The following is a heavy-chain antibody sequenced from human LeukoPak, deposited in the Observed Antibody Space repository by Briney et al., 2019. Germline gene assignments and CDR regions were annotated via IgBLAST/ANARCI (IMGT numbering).Heavy chain of an antibody. J-gene: IGHJ6*03. V-gene: IGHV4-59*01. Sequence: PSETLSLTCTVSGGSISSYYWSWIRQPPGKGLEWIGYIYYSGSTNYNPSLKTRVAISVDTSKNQFSLKLSSVTAADTAVYYCSRGTRSSGNYYYYMDVWGKGTTVTVSS. CDR3: SRGTRSSGNYYYYMDV. CDR2: IYYSGST. CDR1: GGSISSYY. D-gene: IGHD3/OR15-3a*01.